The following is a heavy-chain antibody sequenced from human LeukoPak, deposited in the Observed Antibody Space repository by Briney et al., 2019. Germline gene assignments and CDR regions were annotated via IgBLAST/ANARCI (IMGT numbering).Heavy chain of an antibody. D-gene: IGHD1-26*01. CDR3: ARWEGGSYYDFDY. Sequence: SETLSLTCAVYGGSLSGYSGSWIRHPPGKGLEWIGEINNRGSTNYNPSLKSRVTMSVDTSKNQFSLKLSSVTAADTAVYYCARWEGGSYYDFDYWGQGTLVTVSS. CDR2: INNRGST. CDR1: GGSLSGYS. V-gene: IGHV4-34*01. J-gene: IGHJ4*02.